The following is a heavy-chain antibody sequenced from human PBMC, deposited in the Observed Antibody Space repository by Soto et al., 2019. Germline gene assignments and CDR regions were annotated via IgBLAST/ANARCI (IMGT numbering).Heavy chain of an antibody. CDR1: GGSISSGGYY. CDR3: ARDGGAGTYYYYYMDV. V-gene: IGHV4-31*03. CDR2: IYYSGST. Sequence: QVQLQESGPGLVKPSQTLSLTCTVSGGSISSGGYYWSWIRQHPGKGLEWIGYIYYSGSTYYNPSLKSRVTITVDTSKNQFSLKLSSVTAADTAVYYCARDGGAGTYYYYYMDVWGKGTTVTVSS. D-gene: IGHD6-13*01. J-gene: IGHJ6*03.